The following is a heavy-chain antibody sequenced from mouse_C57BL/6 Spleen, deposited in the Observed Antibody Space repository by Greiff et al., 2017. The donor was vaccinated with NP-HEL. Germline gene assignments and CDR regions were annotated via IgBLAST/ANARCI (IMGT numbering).Heavy chain of an antibody. Sequence: VQLKESGPGLVKPSQSLSLTCSVTGYSITSGYYWNWIRQFPGNKLEWMGYISYDGSNNYNPSLKNRISITRDTSKNQFFLKLNSVTTEDTATYYCARADYSNPYYYAMDYWGQGTSVTVSS. CDR3: ARADYSNPYYYAMDY. V-gene: IGHV3-6*01. D-gene: IGHD2-5*01. CDR1: GYSITSGYY. CDR2: ISYDGSN. J-gene: IGHJ4*01.